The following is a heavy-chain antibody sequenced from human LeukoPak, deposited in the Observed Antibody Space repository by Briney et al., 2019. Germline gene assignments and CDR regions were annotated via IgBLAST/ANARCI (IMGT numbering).Heavy chain of an antibody. J-gene: IGHJ4*02. Sequence: PGGSLRLSCAASGFTVSSNYMSWVRQAPGKGLEWVSVIYSGGSTYYADSVKGRFTISRDNAKNSLSLQMNSLRADDTAVYYCATESVELATIPLGYWGQGTLVTVSS. V-gene: IGHV3-53*01. CDR1: GFTVSSNY. CDR3: ATESVELATIPLGY. CDR2: IYSGGST. D-gene: IGHD5-24*01.